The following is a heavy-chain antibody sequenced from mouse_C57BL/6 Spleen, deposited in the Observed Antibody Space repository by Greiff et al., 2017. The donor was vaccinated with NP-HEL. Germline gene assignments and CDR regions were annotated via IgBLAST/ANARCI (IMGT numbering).Heavy chain of an antibody. CDR3: ARRLGYFDV. CDR2: IYPRSGNT. Sequence: VHLVESGAELARPGASVKLSCKASGYTFTSYGISWVKQRTGQGLEWIGEIYPRSGNTYYNEKFKGKATLTADKSSSTAYMELRSLTSEDSAVYFCARRLGYFDVWGTGTTVTVSS. V-gene: IGHV1-81*01. J-gene: IGHJ1*03. CDR1: GYTFTSYG.